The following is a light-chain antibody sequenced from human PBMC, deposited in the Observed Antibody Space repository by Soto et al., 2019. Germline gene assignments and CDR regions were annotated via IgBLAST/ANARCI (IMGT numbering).Light chain of an antibody. CDR3: ASYTISSTRV. CDR2: EVS. V-gene: IGLV2-14*01. CDR1: NSDVGAYNY. J-gene: IGLJ3*02. Sequence: QSVLTQPASVSGSPGQSITISCTGSNSDVGAYNYVSWYQQHPGKAPKLIIYEVSNRPSGVSHRFSGSKSGNTASLTISGLQDDDEADYYFASYTISSTRVFGGGTKLTVL.